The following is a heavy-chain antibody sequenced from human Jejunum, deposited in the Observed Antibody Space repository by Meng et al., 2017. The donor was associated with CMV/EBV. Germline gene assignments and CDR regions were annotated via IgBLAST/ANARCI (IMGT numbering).Heavy chain of an antibody. D-gene: IGHD2/OR15-2a*01. CDR1: GFTFSGHW. CDR3: EEFEAG. CDR2: INFGGSNT. V-gene: IGHV3-74*01. Sequence: LKISCAASGFTFSGHWMHWVRQLPGKGLEWVSGINFGGSNTFYADSVKGRFTISRDNANNMLYLQMNSLSAEDTAVYYCEEFEAGWGQGTLVTVSS. J-gene: IGHJ4*02.